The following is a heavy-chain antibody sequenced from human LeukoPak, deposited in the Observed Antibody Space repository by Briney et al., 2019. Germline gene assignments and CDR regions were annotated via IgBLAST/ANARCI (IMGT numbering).Heavy chain of an antibody. CDR3: AKDRGYSYGPLDY. V-gene: IGHV3-23*01. CDR2: ISGSGSST. J-gene: IGHJ4*02. Sequence: PGGSLRLSCAAPGFTFSSYAMSWVRQAPGKGLEWVSAISGSGSSTYYADSVKGRFTISRDNSKNTLYLQMNSLRAEDTAVYYCAKDRGYSYGPLDYWGQGTLVTVSS. D-gene: IGHD5-18*01. CDR1: GFTFSSYA.